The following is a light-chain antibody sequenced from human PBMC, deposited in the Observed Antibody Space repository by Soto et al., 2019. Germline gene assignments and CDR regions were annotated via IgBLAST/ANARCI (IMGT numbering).Light chain of an antibody. Sequence: EIVLTQSPGTLSLSPGERATLSCRASQTISTMNLAWYQQKPGQAPRLLIYGTSNRATGIPDRFRGSGSGTDFTLTISRLEPEDFVVYYCHQYGSLPLTFGGGATFAIK. J-gene: IGKJ4*01. CDR1: QTISTMN. CDR2: GTS. CDR3: HQYGSLPLT. V-gene: IGKV3-20*01.